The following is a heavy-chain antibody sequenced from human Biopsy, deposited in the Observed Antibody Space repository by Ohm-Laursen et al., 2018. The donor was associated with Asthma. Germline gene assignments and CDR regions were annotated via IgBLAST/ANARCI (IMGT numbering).Heavy chain of an antibody. CDR1: GFAVSRDY. V-gene: IGHV3-53*01. J-gene: IGHJ4*02. D-gene: IGHD3-22*01. CDR3: ARGDSSNWSHYYFDY. Sequence: SLRLSCSASGFAVSRDYMFWVRQAPGKGLEWVSVIYSGGTSHTADSVRGRFTIPRDYSKNTLYLQMHSLRAEDTAVYHCARGDSSNWSHYYFDYWGQGTLVTVSS. CDR2: IYSGGTS.